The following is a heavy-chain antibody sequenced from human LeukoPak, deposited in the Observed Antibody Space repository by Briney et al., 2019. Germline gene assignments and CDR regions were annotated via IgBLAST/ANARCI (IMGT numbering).Heavy chain of an antibody. CDR1: EYTFTGYY. CDR3: ARGPYVPFPNWYFDL. V-gene: IGHV1-2*02. Sequence: ASVKVSCKASEYTFTGYYMHWVRQAPGPRREWLGWINPNSGGTHYAPKFQGRVTMTRDTSISTAYMELSRLRSDDTAVYYCARGPYVPFPNWYFDLWGRGTLVTVSS. CDR2: INPNSGGT. J-gene: IGHJ2*01. D-gene: IGHD3-10*02.